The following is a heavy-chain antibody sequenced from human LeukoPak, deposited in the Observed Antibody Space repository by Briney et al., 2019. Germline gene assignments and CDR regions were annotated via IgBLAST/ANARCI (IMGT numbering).Heavy chain of an antibody. D-gene: IGHD6-13*01. V-gene: IGHV1-3*01. CDR2: INAGNGNT. CDR1: GYTFTSYA. Sequence: ASVKVSFKASGYTFTSYAMHWVRQAPGQRLEWMGWINAGNGNTKYSQKFQGRVTITRDTSASTAYMELSSLRSEDTAVYYCARDLDSSSWFDPWGQGTLVTVSS. CDR3: ARDLDSSSWFDP. J-gene: IGHJ5*02.